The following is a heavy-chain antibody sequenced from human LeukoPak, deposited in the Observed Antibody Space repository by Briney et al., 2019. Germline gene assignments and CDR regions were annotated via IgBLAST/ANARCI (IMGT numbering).Heavy chain of an antibody. D-gene: IGHD4-17*01. Sequence: GGSLRLSCAASGFTFSSYAMSWVRQAPGKGLGWVSAISGSGGSTYYADSVKGRFAISRDNSKNTLYLQMNSLRAEDTAVYYCAKGMTTVTEFDYWGQGTLVTVSS. CDR2: ISGSGGST. V-gene: IGHV3-23*01. J-gene: IGHJ4*02. CDR3: AKGMTTVTEFDY. CDR1: GFTFSSYA.